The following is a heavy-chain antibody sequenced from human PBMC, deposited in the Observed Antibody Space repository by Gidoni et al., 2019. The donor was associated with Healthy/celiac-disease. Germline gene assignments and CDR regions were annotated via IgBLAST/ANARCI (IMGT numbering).Heavy chain of an antibody. V-gene: IGHV3-11*01. J-gene: IGHJ4*02. CDR3: ARDRRAVAGTLKGYYFDY. CDR2: ISSSGSTI. Sequence: QVQLVESGGGLVKPGGSLRLSCAASGFTFSAYYMSWIRQAPGKGLEWVSYISSSGSTIYYSDSVKGRFTISRDNAKNSLYLQMNSLRAEDTAVYYCARDRRAVAGTLKGYYFDYWGQGTLVTVSS. D-gene: IGHD6-19*01. CDR1: GFTFSAYY.